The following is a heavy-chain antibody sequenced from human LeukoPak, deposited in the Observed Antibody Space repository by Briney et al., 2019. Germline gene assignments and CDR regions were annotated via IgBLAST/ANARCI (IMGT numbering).Heavy chain of an antibody. CDR1: GYTFSSYY. D-gene: IGHD5-12*01. V-gene: IGHV1-46*01. J-gene: IGHJ4*02. Sequence: GASVKVSCKASGYTFSSYYMHWVRQSPGQGPEWMRIINPSGGSTSSAQKFQGRVNMTSDMSTSTVYMELSSLRSEDTAVYYCARDGGYDYPVDYWGQGTLVTVSS. CDR2: INPSGGST. CDR3: ARDGGYDYPVDY.